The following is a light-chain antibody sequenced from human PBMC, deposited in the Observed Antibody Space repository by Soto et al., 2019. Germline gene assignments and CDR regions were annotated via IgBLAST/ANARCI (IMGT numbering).Light chain of an antibody. CDR3: QQLHSFPRT. Sequence: DIQMTQSPSTLSASVGDRVTITCRASEGISTYVAWYQQKPGTAPKLLIYAASTLQSGVPSRFSGSGSGTHFTLTIISLQPEDFATYYCQQLHSFPRTFGQGTKLEIK. CDR2: AAS. CDR1: EGISTY. J-gene: IGKJ2*02. V-gene: IGKV1-9*01.